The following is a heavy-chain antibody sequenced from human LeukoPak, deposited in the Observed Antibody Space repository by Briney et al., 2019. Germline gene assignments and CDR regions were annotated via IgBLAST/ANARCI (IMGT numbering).Heavy chain of an antibody. CDR3: ARDLAVAGFDY. CDR2: ISSSSSYI. Sequence: GGSLRLSCAASGFTFSSYNMNWVRQAPGKGLEWVSSISSSSSYIYYADSVKGRFTISRDNAKNSLYLQINSLRAEDTAVYYCARDLAVAGFDYWGQGTLVTVSS. J-gene: IGHJ4*02. D-gene: IGHD6-19*01. V-gene: IGHV3-21*01. CDR1: GFTFSSYN.